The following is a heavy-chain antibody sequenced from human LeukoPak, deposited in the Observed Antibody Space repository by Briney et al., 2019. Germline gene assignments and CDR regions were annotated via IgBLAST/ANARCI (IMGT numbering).Heavy chain of an antibody. CDR1: GFTFSGYW. CDR2: ISSSGSTI. J-gene: IGHJ4*02. CDR3: ARELRFLEWFHFDY. D-gene: IGHD3-3*01. V-gene: IGHV3-48*04. Sequence: GGSLRLSCAASGFTFSGYWMSWVRQAPGKGLEWVSYISSSGSTIYYADSVKGRFTISRDNAKNSLYLLMNSLRAEDTAVYYCARELRFLEWFHFDYWGQGTLVTVSS.